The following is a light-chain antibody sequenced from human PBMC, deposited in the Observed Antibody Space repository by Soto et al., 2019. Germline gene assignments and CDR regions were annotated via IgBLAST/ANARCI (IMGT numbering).Light chain of an antibody. Sequence: EIVLTQSPATLSLSPGERATLSCRASQSVSSYLAWYQQKPGQAPRLLIYDASSRASGIPARFSGGGSGTDFTLTISSLEPEDFAVYYCQQRSNWPRTFGQGTKVEYK. CDR3: QQRSNWPRT. CDR2: DAS. J-gene: IGKJ1*01. CDR1: QSVSSY. V-gene: IGKV3-11*01.